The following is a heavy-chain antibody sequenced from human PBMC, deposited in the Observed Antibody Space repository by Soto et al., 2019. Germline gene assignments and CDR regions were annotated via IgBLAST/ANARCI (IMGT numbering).Heavy chain of an antibody. D-gene: IGHD1-26*01. CDR2: TRNKANSYTT. Sequence: PGGSLRLSCAASGFTSSDHYMDWVRQAPGKGLEWVGRTRNKANSYTTEYAASVKGRFTISRDDSKNSLYLQMNSLKTEDTAVYYCARDASGSYDYWGQGTLVTVSS. J-gene: IGHJ4*02. CDR3: ARDASGSYDY. CDR1: GFTSSDHY. V-gene: IGHV3-72*01.